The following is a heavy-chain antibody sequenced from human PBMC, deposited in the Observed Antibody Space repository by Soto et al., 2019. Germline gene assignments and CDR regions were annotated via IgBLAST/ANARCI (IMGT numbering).Heavy chain of an antibody. V-gene: IGHV1-69*04. J-gene: IGHJ4*02. Sequence: ASVKVSCKASGYTFTSYYMHWVRQAPGQGLEWMGRIIPILGIANYAQKFQGRVTITADKSASTAYMELSSLRSEDTAGYYCASDFLEWSYKPPPDWGQGTLVTVSS. CDR1: GYTFTSYY. D-gene: IGHD3-3*01. CDR2: IIPILGIA. CDR3: ASDFLEWSYKPPPD.